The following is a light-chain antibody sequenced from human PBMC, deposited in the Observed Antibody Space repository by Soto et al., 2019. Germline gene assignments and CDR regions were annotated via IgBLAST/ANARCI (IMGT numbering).Light chain of an antibody. CDR1: QSVGSY. J-gene: IGKJ4*01. CDR3: QQRSSWPLT. Sequence: ETVLTQSPATLSLSPGEIAILSCRASQSVGSYLAWYQQKPGQAPRLLISDASNRATGIPARFSGSGSGTDFTLTISSLEPEDFAVYYCQQRSSWPLTFGGGTKVEIK. V-gene: IGKV3-11*01. CDR2: DAS.